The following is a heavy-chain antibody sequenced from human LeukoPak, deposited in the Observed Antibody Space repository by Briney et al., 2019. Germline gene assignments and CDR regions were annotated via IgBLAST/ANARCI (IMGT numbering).Heavy chain of an antibody. CDR2: IYSGGIT. Sequence: GGSLRLSCAASGFTVSSSYMTWVRQAPGKGLEWVSIIYSGGITYYPHSARGRFTISRDNSKNTLYLKMNSLRAEDTAVYYCARASRSPGYSNGYYPYYFDYCGQGTLVTVSS. CDR3: ARASRSPGYSNGYYPYYFDY. J-gene: IGHJ4*02. D-gene: IGHD6-19*01. CDR1: GFTVSSSY. V-gene: IGHV3-66*02.